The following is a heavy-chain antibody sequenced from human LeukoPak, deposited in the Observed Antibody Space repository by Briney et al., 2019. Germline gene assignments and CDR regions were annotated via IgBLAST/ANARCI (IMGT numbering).Heavy chain of an antibody. Sequence: GGSLRLSCAASGFTFCSNAMHWVRQALGKGLEYVSAISSIGGGTYYANSVKDRFTISRDNSKNTLYLQMGSLRAEDMAVYYCARESSRYHTIDYWGQGTLVTVSS. CDR1: GFTFCSNA. V-gene: IGHV3-64*01. CDR3: ARESSRYHTIDY. D-gene: IGHD6-13*01. J-gene: IGHJ4*02. CDR2: ISSIGGGT.